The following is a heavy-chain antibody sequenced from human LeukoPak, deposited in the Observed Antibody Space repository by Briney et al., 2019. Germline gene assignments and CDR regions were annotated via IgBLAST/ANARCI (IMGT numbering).Heavy chain of an antibody. CDR3: VKGPLANCRGDCHIFDS. CDR2: ISSSGSTI. Sequence: GGSLRLSCAASGFTFSDYYMSWIRQAPGKGLEWVSYISSSGSTIYYADSVKGRFTISRDNAKNSLYLQMNSLRAEDTAVYYCVKGPLANCRGDCHIFDSWGQGTLVTVSS. V-gene: IGHV3-11*04. J-gene: IGHJ4*02. CDR1: GFTFSDYY. D-gene: IGHD2-21*02.